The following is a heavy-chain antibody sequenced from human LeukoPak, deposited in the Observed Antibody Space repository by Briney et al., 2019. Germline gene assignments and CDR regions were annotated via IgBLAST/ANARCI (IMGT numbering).Heavy chain of an antibody. Sequence: SETLSLTCTVSGGSISSYYWSWFRQPPGKGLEWIGYIYYSGSTNYNPSLKSRVTISVDTSKNQFSLKLSSVTAADTAVYYCARDGSGRYLYYFDYWGQGTLVTVSS. CDR1: GGSISSYY. J-gene: IGHJ4*02. CDR3: ARDGSGRYLYYFDY. CDR2: IYYSGST. D-gene: IGHD3-10*01. V-gene: IGHV4-59*01.